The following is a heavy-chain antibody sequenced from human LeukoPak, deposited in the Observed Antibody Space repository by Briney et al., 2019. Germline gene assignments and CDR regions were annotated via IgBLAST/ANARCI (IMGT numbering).Heavy chain of an antibody. J-gene: IGHJ6*02. V-gene: IGHV3-21*01. CDR3: VRDTRSSYSSYGMDV. D-gene: IGHD3-10*01. Sequence: GGSLILSCAASGFTFSSYTMSWVRQAPGKGLEWVSSISSHSDYIYYADSVKGRFTISRDNAKNSLFLQMNSLRAEDTAIYYCVRDTRSSYSSYGMDVWGQGTTVTVPS. CDR1: GFTFSSYT. CDR2: ISSHSDYI.